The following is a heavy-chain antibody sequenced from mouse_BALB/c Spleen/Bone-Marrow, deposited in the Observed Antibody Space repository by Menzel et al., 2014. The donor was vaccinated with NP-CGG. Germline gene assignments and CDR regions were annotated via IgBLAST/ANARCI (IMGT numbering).Heavy chain of an antibody. V-gene: IGHV5-12-1*01. J-gene: IGHJ3*01. Sequence: DVQLVESGGGLVKPGGSLKLSCAASGFAFSSYDMSWVRQTPEKRLEWVAYTSSGGGSTYYPDTVKGRFTISRDNAKNTLYLQMSSLKSEDTAMYYCLYFAYWGQGTLVTVSA. D-gene: IGHD2-1*01. CDR2: TSSGGGST. CDR1: GFAFSSYD. CDR3: LYFAY.